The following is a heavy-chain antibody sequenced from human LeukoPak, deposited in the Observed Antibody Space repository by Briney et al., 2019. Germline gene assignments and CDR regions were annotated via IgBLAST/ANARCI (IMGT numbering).Heavy chain of an antibody. J-gene: IGHJ4*02. CDR1: GFTFSSYA. V-gene: IGHV3-30-3*01. CDR2: ISYDGSNK. Sequence: GRSLRLSCAASGFTFSSYAMHWVRQAPGKGLEWVAVISYDGSNKYYADSVKGRFTISRDNSKNTLYLQMNSLRAEDTAVYYCASRRLDPSPRLGYCSGGSCSGFDYWGQGTLVTVSS. CDR3: ASRRLDPSPRLGYCSGGSCSGFDY. D-gene: IGHD2-15*01.